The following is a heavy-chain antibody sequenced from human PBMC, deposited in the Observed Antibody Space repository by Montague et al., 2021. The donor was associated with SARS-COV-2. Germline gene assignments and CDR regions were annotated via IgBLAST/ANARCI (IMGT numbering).Heavy chain of an antibody. CDR1: GGSVSSSPYD. CDR2: ISYSGRT. D-gene: IGHD3-10*01. Sequence: SETLSLTCTVSGGSVSSSPYDWGWIRQPPGRGLEWVGSISYSGRTYFXPSLKSRLTISVDSSENQFSLRLSSVTAADTAVYYCASSYYYGSGTYVYNYYMDVWGKGTTVTVSS. J-gene: IGHJ6*03. CDR3: ASSYYYGSGTYVYNYYMDV. V-gene: IGHV4-39*01.